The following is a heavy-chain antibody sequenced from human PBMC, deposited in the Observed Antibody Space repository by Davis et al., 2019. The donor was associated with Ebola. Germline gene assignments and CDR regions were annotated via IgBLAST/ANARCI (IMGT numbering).Heavy chain of an antibody. J-gene: IGHJ4*02. CDR1: RGTLSTYF. D-gene: IGHD1-26*01. CDR2: IIPMVGTA. V-gene: IGHV1-69*08. CDR3: ARDLGRYDDH. Sequence: SSVPVPCKASRGTLSTYFFHWVRQAPPHGLDWMGRIIPMVGTATYAQKFQGRVTITAVKPTSTAYMEMSGLRSEDTAVYYCARDLGRYDDHWGQGTLVTVSS.